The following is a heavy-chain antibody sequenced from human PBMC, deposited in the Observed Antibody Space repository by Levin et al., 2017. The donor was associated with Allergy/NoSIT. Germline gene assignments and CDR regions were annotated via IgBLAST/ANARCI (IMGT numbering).Heavy chain of an antibody. Sequence: ASVKVSCKASGYSFTRYSMNWVRQAPGQGLEWMGWINMNTGNPTYAQGFTGRFVFSLDTSVSTAYLQISSLKAEDTAVYYCARDEKTGQYDYWGQGTLVTVSS. D-gene: IGHD3-9*01. CDR2: INMNTGNP. J-gene: IGHJ4*02. CDR3: ARDEKTGQYDY. V-gene: IGHV7-4-1*02. CDR1: GYSFTRYS.